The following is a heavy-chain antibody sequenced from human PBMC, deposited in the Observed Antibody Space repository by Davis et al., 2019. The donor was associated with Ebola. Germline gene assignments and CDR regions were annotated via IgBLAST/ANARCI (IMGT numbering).Heavy chain of an antibody. J-gene: IGHJ3*02. D-gene: IGHD6-13*01. CDR3: ARHFLGSSWYYGAFDI. CDR2: IYYSGST. CDR1: GGSISSGGYY. V-gene: IGHV4-39*01. Sequence: MPSETLSLTCTVSGGSISSGGYYWGWIRQPPGKGLEWIGSIYYSGSTYYNPSLQSRVTISVDTSKNQFSLKLSSVTAADTAVYYCARHFLGSSWYYGAFDIWGQGTMVTVSS.